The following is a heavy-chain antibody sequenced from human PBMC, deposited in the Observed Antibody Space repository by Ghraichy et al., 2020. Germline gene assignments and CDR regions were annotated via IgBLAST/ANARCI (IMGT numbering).Heavy chain of an antibody. CDR3: ARDRLPLNGDFVS. V-gene: IGHV3-21*01. D-gene: IGHD2-21*02. CDR2: IDLTSSYI. Sequence: LSLTCVASGFPFSDYSMNWVRQAPGKGLEWVSSIDLTSSYIYYVDSLKGRFTISRDNARNSLYLQMNSLRAEDTAVYYCARDRLPLNGDFVSWGQGSLVTVSS. CDR1: GFPFSDYS. J-gene: IGHJ5*01.